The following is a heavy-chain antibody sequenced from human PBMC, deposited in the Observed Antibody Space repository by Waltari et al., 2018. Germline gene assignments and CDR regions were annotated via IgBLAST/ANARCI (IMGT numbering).Heavy chain of an antibody. CDR3: AKGEPGGISPED. V-gene: IGHV3-23*01. CDR2: ISRAGGST. CDR1: GFSFSSYG. J-gene: IGHJ4*02. D-gene: IGHD3-16*01. Sequence: VHLLESGGGLVQPGGSLRLSCAASGFSFSSYGMSWVRQAPGKGMEWVSGISRAGGSTYYADSVKGRFTISRDNSKNTLYLEMNSLRAEDTARYYCAKGEPGGISPEDWGQGTLVTVSS.